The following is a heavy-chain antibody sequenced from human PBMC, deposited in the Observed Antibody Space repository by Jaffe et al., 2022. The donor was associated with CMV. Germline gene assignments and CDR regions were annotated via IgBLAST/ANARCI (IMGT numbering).Heavy chain of an antibody. Sequence: QVQVVESGGGVVQPGGSLRLSCAASGSRFNSYVMHWVRQAPGKGLEWVAVIWYDEIYKYYADSVKGRFTISRDDSKNTMYLQMNSLGVEDTAVYYCARPEHSSFVWAMHVWGKGTTVTVSS. CDR2: IWYDEIYK. CDR1: GSRFNSYV. J-gene: IGHJ6*03. D-gene: IGHD6-6*01. CDR3: ARPEHSSFVWAMHV. V-gene: IGHV3-33*08.